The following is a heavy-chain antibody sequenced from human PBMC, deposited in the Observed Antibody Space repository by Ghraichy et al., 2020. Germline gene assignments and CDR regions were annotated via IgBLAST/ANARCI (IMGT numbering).Heavy chain of an antibody. D-gene: IGHD3-3*01. V-gene: IGHV1-8*01. CDR1: GYTFTSYD. Sequence: ASVKVSCKASGYTFTSYDINWVRQATGQGLEWMGWMNPNSGNTGYAQKFQGRVTMTRNTSISTAYMELSSLRSEDTAVYYCARGLGDFWSGLRFFYPDYYYMDVWGKGTTVTVSS. CDR3: ARGLGDFWSGLRFFYPDYYYMDV. J-gene: IGHJ6*03. CDR2: MNPNSGNT.